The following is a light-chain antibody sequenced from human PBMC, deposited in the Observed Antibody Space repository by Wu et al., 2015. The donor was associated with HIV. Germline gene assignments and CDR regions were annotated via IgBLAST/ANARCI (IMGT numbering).Light chain of an antibody. V-gene: IGKV3-11*01. CDR3: QQSTNGPLT. CDR1: QSISRS. Sequence: EIVLTQSPGTLSLSPGERATLSCRASQSISRSLVWFQQKPGQAPRLLIYDASYRVTGIPPRFSGSGSGTHFTLNISSLEPDDFAVYYCQQSTNGPLTFGQGTRLDNK. J-gene: IGKJ5*01. CDR2: DAS.